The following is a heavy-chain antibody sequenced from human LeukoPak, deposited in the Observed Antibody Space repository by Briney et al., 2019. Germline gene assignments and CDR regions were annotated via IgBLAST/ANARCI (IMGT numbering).Heavy chain of an antibody. CDR1: GFTFNSYS. J-gene: IGHJ5*02. Sequence: GGSLRLSCAASGFTFNSYSMNWVRQAPGKGLEWVSSISSGSTYIYYADSVRGRFTTSRDNAKNSLYLQMNSLRAEDTAVYYCARGSSSWYSDWLDPWGQGTLVTVSS. CDR3: ARGSSSWYSDWLDP. CDR2: ISSGSTYI. D-gene: IGHD6-13*01. V-gene: IGHV3-21*01.